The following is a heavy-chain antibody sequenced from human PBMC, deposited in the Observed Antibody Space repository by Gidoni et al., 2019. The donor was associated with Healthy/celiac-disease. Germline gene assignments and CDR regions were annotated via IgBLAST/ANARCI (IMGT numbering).Heavy chain of an antibody. CDR2: INHSGST. CDR3: ARGPYYYDSSGYPGFDY. V-gene: IGHV4-34*01. J-gene: IGHJ4*02. D-gene: IGHD3-22*01. CDR1: GGSFRGYY. Sequence: QVQLQQWGAGLLKPSATLSLTCAVYGGSFRGYYWSWIRQPPGKGLEWIGEINHSGSTNYNPSLKSRVTISVDTSKNQFSLKLSSVTAADTAVYYCARGPYYYDSSGYPGFDYWGQGTLVTVSS.